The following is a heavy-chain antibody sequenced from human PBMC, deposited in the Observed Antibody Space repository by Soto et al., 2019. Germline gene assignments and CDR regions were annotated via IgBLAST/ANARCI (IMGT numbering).Heavy chain of an antibody. Sequence: EVQLVESGGGLVQPGGSLRLSCAASGFNLGSYWMHWVRQAPGKGQVWVSRINDYGTTINYAESVQGRFTISRDDAKGEVYLQTNNLSAVGTAVYYCARRRLDPFDYWGQGALVTVSS. V-gene: IGHV3-74*01. J-gene: IGHJ4*02. D-gene: IGHD1-1*01. CDR2: INDYGTTI. CDR3: ARRRLDPFDY. CDR1: GFNLGSYW.